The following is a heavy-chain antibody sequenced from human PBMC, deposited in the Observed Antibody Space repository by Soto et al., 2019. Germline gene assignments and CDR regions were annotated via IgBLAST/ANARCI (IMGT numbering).Heavy chain of an antibody. Sequence: QLQLQESGPGLVKPSETLSLTCTVSGGSISSSSYYWGWIRQPPGKGLEWIGSIYYSGSTYYNPSLKSRVTISVDTSKNQFSLKLSSVTAADTAVYYCAVNAGAAEAWFDPWGQGTLVTVSS. CDR2: IYYSGST. CDR1: GGSISSSSYY. V-gene: IGHV4-39*01. CDR3: AVNAGAAEAWFDP. D-gene: IGHD2-15*01. J-gene: IGHJ5*02.